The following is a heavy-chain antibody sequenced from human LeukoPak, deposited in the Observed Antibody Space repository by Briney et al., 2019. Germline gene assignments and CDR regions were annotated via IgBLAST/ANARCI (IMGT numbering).Heavy chain of an antibody. V-gene: IGHV3-30*02. CDR1: GFTFSSYG. J-gene: IGHJ4*02. CDR3: AKDAFRGYSYGWHFDY. CDR2: IGYDGSNK. Sequence: GGSLRLSCAASGFTFSSYGMLGVRQAPGKGLEWVAFIGYDGSNKLYADYIKGRLTSSGDNSKNTLYLQMNSLRAEDTAVYYCAKDAFRGYSYGWHFDYWGQGTLVTVSS. D-gene: IGHD5-18*01.